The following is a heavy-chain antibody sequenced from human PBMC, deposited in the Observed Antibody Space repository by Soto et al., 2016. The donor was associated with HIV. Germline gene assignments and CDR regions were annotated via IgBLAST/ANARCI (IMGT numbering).Heavy chain of an antibody. CDR2: MNPNSGNT. Sequence: QVQLVQSGAEVKKPGASVKVSCKASGYTFTSYDINWVRQATGQGLEWMGWMNPNSGNTGYAQKFQGRVTITRNTSISTAYMELSSLRSEDTAVYYCARGRRSGGSYPLDYWARERWSPSPQ. J-gene: IGHJ4*02. D-gene: IGHD2-15*01. CDR3: ARGRRSGGSYPLDY. V-gene: IGHV1-8*03. CDR1: GYTFTSYD.